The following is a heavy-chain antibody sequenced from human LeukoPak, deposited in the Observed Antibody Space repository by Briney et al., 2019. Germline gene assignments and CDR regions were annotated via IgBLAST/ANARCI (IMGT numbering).Heavy chain of an antibody. D-gene: IGHD5-18*01. V-gene: IGHV4-34*01. CDR2: INHSGST. Sequence: GSLRLSCAASGFTFSSYSMNWIRQPPGKGLEWIGEINHSGSTNYNPSLKSRVTISVDTSKNQFSLKLSSVTAADTAVYYCARMGRIQLWLPRYYYYMDVWGKGTTVTVSS. J-gene: IGHJ6*03. CDR1: GFTFSSYS. CDR3: ARMGRIQLWLPRYYYYMDV.